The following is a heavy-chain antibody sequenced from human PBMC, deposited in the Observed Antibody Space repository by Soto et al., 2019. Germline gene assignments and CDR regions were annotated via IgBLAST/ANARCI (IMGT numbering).Heavy chain of an antibody. CDR2: MNPNSGNT. Sequence: ASVKVSCKASGYTFTSYDINWVRQATGQGLGWMGWMNPNSGNTGYAQKFQGRVTMTRNTSISTAYMELSSLRSEDTAVYYCARGGGPYDFWSGYPQGMDVWGQGTTVTVSS. V-gene: IGHV1-8*01. D-gene: IGHD3-3*01. CDR3: ARGGGPYDFWSGYPQGMDV. CDR1: GYTFTSYD. J-gene: IGHJ6*02.